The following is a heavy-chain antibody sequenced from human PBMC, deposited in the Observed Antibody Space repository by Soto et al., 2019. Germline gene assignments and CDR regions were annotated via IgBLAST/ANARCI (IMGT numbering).Heavy chain of an antibody. Sequence: GGSLRLSCAASGFTFSSYGMHWVRQAPGKGLEWVSSISISSSYIYYADSVKGRFTISRDNAKNSLYLQMNSLRAEDMAVYYCARGGVGYSGYGGAYYYYGMDVWGQGTTVTVSS. CDR1: GFTFSSYG. CDR3: ARGGVGYSGYGGAYYYYGMDV. V-gene: IGHV3-21*01. CDR2: ISISSSYI. D-gene: IGHD5-12*01. J-gene: IGHJ6*02.